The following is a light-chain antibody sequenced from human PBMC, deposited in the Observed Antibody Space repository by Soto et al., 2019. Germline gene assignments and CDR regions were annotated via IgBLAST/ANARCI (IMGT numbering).Light chain of an antibody. V-gene: IGLV2-14*03. CDR3: SSFTTSTTLL. CDR2: DVD. J-gene: IGLJ2*01. Sequence: QSALTQPASVSGSPGQSITNSCTGTTSDVGGYNYVSWYQQHPGKAPKLMIYDVDSRPSGVSNRFSGSKSGNTASLTISGLQAEDEADYYCSSFTTSTTLLFGGGTKLTVL. CDR1: TSDVGGYNY.